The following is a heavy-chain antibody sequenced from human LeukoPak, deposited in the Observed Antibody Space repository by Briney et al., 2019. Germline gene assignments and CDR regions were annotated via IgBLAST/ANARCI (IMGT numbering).Heavy chain of an antibody. CDR1: GYSFTNYW. V-gene: IGHV5-10-1*01. Sequence: HGESLKISCKGSGYSFTNYWISWVCQVPGKGLEWMGRIDPSDSYTNYSPSFQGHVIISADKSISTAYLQWSSLKASDTAMYYCARHLYSTSSFDYWGQGTLVTVSS. CDR2: IDPSDSYT. D-gene: IGHD6-13*01. CDR3: ARHLYSTSSFDY. J-gene: IGHJ4*02.